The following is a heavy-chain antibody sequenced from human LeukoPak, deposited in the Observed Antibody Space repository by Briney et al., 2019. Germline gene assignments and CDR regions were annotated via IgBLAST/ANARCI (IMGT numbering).Heavy chain of an antibody. CDR1: GGSISSSSYY. V-gene: IGHV4-39*01. CDR3: ARNLNAFDI. CDR2: IYYSGST. Sequence: SETLSLTCTVSGGSISSSSYYWGWIRQPPGKGLEWIGSIYYSGSTYYNPSLKSRVTISVDTSKNQFSLKLSSVTAADTAVYYCARNLNAFDIWGQGTMVTVSS. J-gene: IGHJ3*02.